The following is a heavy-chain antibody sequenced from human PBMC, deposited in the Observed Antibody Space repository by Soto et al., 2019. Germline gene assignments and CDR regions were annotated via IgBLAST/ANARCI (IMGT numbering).Heavy chain of an antibody. CDR1: GGTFSSYA. D-gene: IGHD2-15*01. CDR2: IIPIFGTA. V-gene: IGHV1-69*06. Sequence: AASVKVSCKASGGTFSSYAISWVRQAPGQGLEWMGGIIPIFGTANYAQKFQGRVTITADKSTSTAYMELSSLRSEDTAVYYCARDGALPKGSCSGGSCPPGYYFDYWGQGTLVTVSS. J-gene: IGHJ4*02. CDR3: ARDGALPKGSCSGGSCPPGYYFDY.